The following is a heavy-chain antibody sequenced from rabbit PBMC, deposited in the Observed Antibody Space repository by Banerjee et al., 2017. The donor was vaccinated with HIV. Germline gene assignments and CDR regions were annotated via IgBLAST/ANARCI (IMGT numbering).Heavy chain of an antibody. J-gene: IGHJ4*01. Sequence: EGSLTLTCTASGFSFSSSYWICWVRQAPGKGLEWIACIYAGSSGSTYYASWAKGRFTISKTSSTTVTLQVTSLTAADTATYFCAREDSNYGAYNLWGQGTLVTDS. CDR3: AREDSNYGAYNL. CDR1: GFSFSSSYW. D-gene: IGHD2-1*01. CDR2: IYAGSSGST. V-gene: IGHV1S45*01.